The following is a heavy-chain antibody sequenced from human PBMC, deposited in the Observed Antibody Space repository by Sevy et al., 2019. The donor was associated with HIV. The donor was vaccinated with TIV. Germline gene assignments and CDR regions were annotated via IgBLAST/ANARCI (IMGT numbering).Heavy chain of an antibody. V-gene: IGHV1-69*13. CDR2: IIPIFGTA. CDR3: ARHDDSSGYDDYYYYGMDV. CDR1: GGTFSSYA. D-gene: IGHD3-22*01. J-gene: IGHJ6*02. Sequence: ASVKVSCKASGGTFSSYAISWVRQAPGQGLEWMGGIIPIFGTANYAQKFQGRVTITADESTSTAYTELSSLRSEDTAVYYCARHDDSSGYDDYYYYGMDVWGQGTTVTVSS.